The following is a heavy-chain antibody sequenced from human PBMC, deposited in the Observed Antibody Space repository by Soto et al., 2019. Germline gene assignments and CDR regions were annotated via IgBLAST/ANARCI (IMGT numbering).Heavy chain of an antibody. CDR1: GFTFDDYA. D-gene: IGHD3-10*01. CDR2: ISWNSGSI. J-gene: IGHJ4*02. Sequence: EVQLVESGGGLVQPGRSLRLSCAASGFTFDDYAVHWVRQAPGKGLEWVSGISWNSGSIGYADSVKGRFTISRDNAKNSLYLQMNSLRAEDTALYYCCRQASGSYAGTDYWGQGTLVTVSS. V-gene: IGHV3-9*01. CDR3: CRQASGSYAGTDY.